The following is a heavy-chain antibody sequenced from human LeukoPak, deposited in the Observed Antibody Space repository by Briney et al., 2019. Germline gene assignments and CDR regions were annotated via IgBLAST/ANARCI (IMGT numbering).Heavy chain of an antibody. J-gene: IGHJ4*02. Sequence: PSETLSLTCAVYGGSFSGYYWSWIRQPPGKGLEWIGEINHSGSTNYNPSLKSRVTISVDTSKNQFSLKLSSVTAADTAVYYCARDSPLDSGSYYALSYWGQGTLVTVSS. CDR2: INHSGST. CDR3: ARDSPLDSGSYYALSY. CDR1: GGSFSGYY. V-gene: IGHV4-34*01. D-gene: IGHD1-26*01.